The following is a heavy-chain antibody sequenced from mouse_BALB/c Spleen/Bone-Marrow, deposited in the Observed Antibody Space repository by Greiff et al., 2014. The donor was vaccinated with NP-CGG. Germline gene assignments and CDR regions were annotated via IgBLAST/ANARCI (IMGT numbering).Heavy chain of an antibody. J-gene: IGHJ3*01. CDR3: ARGAAYGYYLGLAY. Sequence: SGPELVKPGASVKISCKASGYTFTDYNMHWVKQSHGKSLEWIGYIYPYNGGTVYKQKFMSKATLTVDNSSSTANMELRSLTSEDSAVYYCARGAAYGYYLGLAYWGQGTLVTVSA. V-gene: IGHV1S29*02. CDR2: IYPYNGGT. D-gene: IGHD2-3*01. CDR1: GYTFTDYN.